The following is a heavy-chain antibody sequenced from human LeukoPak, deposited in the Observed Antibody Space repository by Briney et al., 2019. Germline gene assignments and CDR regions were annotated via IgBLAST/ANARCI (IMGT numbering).Heavy chain of an antibody. CDR1: GYIFTGYY. V-gene: IGHV1-2*02. CDR2: INPDSGAT. Sequence: ASVKVSCKASGYIFTGYYMHWARQAPGQGLEWMGWINPDSGATDYAQDFQGRVTMTRDTSISTAYMELSRLRSDDTAVYYCARPVGSGSLSAFDIWGQGTMVTVSS. CDR3: ARPVGSGSLSAFDI. D-gene: IGHD3-10*01. J-gene: IGHJ3*02.